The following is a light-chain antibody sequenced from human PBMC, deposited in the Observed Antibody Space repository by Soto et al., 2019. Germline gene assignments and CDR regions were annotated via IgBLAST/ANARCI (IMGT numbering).Light chain of an antibody. J-gene: IGLJ2*01. Sequence: QSVLTQSPSASASLGASVKLTCTLSSGHSSYAIAWHQQQPEKGPRYLMKLNSDGSHTKGDGIPDRFSGSSSGAERYLTIASLQSEDEADYYCQTWGTGTVVFCGGPKVTVL. V-gene: IGLV4-69*01. CDR1: SGHSSYA. CDR2: LNSDGSH. CDR3: QTWGTGTVV.